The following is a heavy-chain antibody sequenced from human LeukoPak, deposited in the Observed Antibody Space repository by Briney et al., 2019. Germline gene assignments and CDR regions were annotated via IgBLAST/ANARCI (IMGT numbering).Heavy chain of an antibody. CDR2: INPSIAST. CDR1: GYTFSGYY. J-gene: IGHJ5*02. V-gene: IGHV1-2*02. CDR3: ARAHLTTVRGVIMSLSDWFDP. Sequence: ASVRVSCKTSGYTFSGYYMHWVRQAPGQGLEWMGWINPSIASTNFAQKFQGRVTMTRDTSISTAYMELSRLTSDDTAVYFCARAHLTTVRGVIMSLSDWFDPWGQGTLVTVSS. D-gene: IGHD3-10*01.